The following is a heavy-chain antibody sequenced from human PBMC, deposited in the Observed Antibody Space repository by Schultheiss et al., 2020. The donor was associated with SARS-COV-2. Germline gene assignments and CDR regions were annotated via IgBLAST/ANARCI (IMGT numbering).Heavy chain of an antibody. D-gene: IGHD6-6*01. V-gene: IGHV1-69*10. J-gene: IGHJ6*02. Sequence: SVKVSCKASGGTFSSFAISWVRQAPGQGLEWMGGIIPFLGIPTYGQKFQGRVTITADESTSTAYMELSRLRSDDTAVYYCKQLAYGMDVWGQGTTVTVSS. CDR3: KQLAYGMDV. CDR2: IIPFLGIP. CDR1: GGTFSSFA.